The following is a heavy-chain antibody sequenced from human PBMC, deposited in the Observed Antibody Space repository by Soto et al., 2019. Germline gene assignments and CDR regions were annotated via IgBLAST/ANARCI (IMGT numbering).Heavy chain of an antibody. V-gene: IGHV4-59*01. J-gene: IGHJ5*02. CDR1: CGSISSYY. CDR3: ARDSGYSSLHWFDP. D-gene: IGHD6-19*01. Sequence: SETLSLTCTVSCGSISSYYWSWIRQPPGKGLEWIGYIYYSGSTNYNPSLKSRVTISVDTSKNQFSLKLSSVTAADTAVYYCARDSGYSSLHWFDPWGQGTLVTVSS. CDR2: IYYSGST.